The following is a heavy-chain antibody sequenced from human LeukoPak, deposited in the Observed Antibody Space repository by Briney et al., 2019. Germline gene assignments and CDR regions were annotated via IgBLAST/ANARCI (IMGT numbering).Heavy chain of an antibody. V-gene: IGHV5-51*01. J-gene: IGHJ3*02. CDR2: IYPGDSDT. Sequence: AGESLKISCKGSGYSFTSYWIGWVLQMPGKGLEWMVIIYPGDSDTRYSPSFQGQVTISADKSISTAYLQWSSLKASDTAMYYCARRVSGYDSHDAFDIWGQGTMVTVSS. CDR1: GYSFTSYW. CDR3: ARRVSGYDSHDAFDI. D-gene: IGHD5-12*01.